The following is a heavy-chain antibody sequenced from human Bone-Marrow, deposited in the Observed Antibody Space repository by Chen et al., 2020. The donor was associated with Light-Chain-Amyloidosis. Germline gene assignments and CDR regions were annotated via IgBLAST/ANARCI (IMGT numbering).Heavy chain of an antibody. CDR2: ISYDGSRV. CDR3: ARERDGRGLDY. D-gene: IGHD3-10*01. Sequence: VESGGGVVQPGRSLRLSCAASGFTFSSYAMYWVRQAPGEGLEWLAFISYDGSRVSYAGSLKGRFTISRDQSKRKLYLQMNSLGPEDTALYYCARERDGRGLDYWGQGTLVSVST. CDR1: GFTFSSYA. V-gene: IGHV3-30*03. J-gene: IGHJ4*02.